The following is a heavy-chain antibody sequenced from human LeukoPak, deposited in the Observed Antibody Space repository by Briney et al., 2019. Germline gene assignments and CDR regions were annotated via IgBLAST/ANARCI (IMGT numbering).Heavy chain of an antibody. Sequence: GASVKVSCKASGYTFTSYYMHWVRQAPGQGLEWMGIINPSGGSTSYAQKFQGRVTMPRDMSTSTVYMELSSLRSEDTAVYYCARVPRIAAAGSNDWFDPWGQGTLVTVSS. D-gene: IGHD6-13*01. CDR2: INPSGGST. CDR1: GYTFTSYY. CDR3: ARVPRIAAAGSNDWFDP. J-gene: IGHJ5*02. V-gene: IGHV1-46*01.